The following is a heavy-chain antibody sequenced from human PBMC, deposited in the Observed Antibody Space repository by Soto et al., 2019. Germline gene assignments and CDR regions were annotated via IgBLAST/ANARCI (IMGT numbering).Heavy chain of an antibody. CDR1: DGSSISYY. CDR2: IYYSGST. D-gene: IGHD6-19*01. V-gene: IGHV4-59*08. Sequence: LSLTCTVADGSSISYYWRRIRQPPGKGLEWIGYIYYSGSTNYNPSLKSRVTISVDTSKNQFSLKLSSVTAADTAVYYCARRWGTALAYRGKGTLVPVSS. J-gene: IGHJ4*02. CDR3: ARRWGTALAY.